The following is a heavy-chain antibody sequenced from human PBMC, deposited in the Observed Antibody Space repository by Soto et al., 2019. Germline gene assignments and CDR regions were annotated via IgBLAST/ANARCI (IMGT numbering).Heavy chain of an antibody. D-gene: IGHD6-13*01. Sequence: QVQLVQSGAEVKKPGASVKVSCKASGYTFTSYAMHWVRQAPGQRLEWMGWINAGNGNTKYSQKFQGRVTITRDTSASPAYMELSSLRSEDTAVYYCARDSGDLRIAAAGTTLFDYWGQGTLVTVSS. CDR3: ARDSGDLRIAAAGTTLFDY. J-gene: IGHJ4*02. V-gene: IGHV1-3*01. CDR2: INAGNGNT. CDR1: GYTFTSYA.